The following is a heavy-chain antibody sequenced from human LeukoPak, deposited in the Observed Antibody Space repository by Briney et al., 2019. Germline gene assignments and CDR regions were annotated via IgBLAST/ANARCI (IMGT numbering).Heavy chain of an antibody. V-gene: IGHV4-39*01. CDR1: GGSISSSSYY. CDR2: IYYSGST. J-gene: IGHJ2*01. D-gene: IGHD6-13*01. Sequence: SETLSLTCTVSGGSISSSSYYWGWIRQPPGKGLEWIGSIYYSGSTYYNPSLKSRVTISVDTSKNQFSLKLSSVTAADTAVYYCARARVRAAGTIGYFDLWGRGTLVTVSS. CDR3: ARARVRAAGTIGYFDL.